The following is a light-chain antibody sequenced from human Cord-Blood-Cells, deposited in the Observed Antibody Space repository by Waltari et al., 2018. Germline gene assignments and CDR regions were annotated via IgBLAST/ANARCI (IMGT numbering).Light chain of an antibody. Sequence: QSLLPQPPSLSGAPSQRAPLSPTWTSSHLRGGRVCTRYPQLPGTAPKLLIYGNSNRPSGVPDRFSGSKSGTSASLAITGLQAEDEADYYCQSYDSSLSGWVFGGGTKLTVL. CDR2: GNS. J-gene: IGLJ3*02. CDR3: QSYDSSLSGWV. V-gene: IGLV1-40*01. CDR1: SSHLRGGRV.